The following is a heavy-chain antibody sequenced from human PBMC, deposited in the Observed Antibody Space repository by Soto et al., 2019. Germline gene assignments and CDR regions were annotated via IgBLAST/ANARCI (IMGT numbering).Heavy chain of an antibody. V-gene: IGHV3-9*01. CDR2: ISWNSGSI. D-gene: IGHD4-17*01. Sequence: GGSLRLSCAASGFTFDDYAMHWVRQAPGKGLEWVSGISWNSGSIGYADSVKGRFTISRDNAKNSLYLQMNSLRAEDTALYYCAKDFFGDYSTPPDYWGQGTLVTVSS. CDR1: GFTFDDYA. CDR3: AKDFFGDYSTPPDY. J-gene: IGHJ4*02.